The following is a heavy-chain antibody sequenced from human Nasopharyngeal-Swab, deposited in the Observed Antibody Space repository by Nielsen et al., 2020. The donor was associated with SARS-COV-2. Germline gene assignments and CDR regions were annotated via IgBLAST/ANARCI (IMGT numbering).Heavy chain of an antibody. CDR1: GYSFTSYW. D-gene: IGHD5-18*01. J-gene: IGHJ4*02. CDR3: ARVKDTAMAKFLDY. V-gene: IGHV5-10-1*01. Sequence: KVSCKGSGYSFTSYWISWVRQMPGKGLEWMGRIDPSDSYTNYSPSFQGHVTISADKSISTAYLQWSSLKASDTAMYYCARVKDTAMAKFLDYWGQGTLVTVSS. CDR2: IDPSDSYT.